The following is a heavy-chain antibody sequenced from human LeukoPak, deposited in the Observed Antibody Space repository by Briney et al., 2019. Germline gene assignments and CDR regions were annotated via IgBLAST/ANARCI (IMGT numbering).Heavy chain of an antibody. D-gene: IGHD3-22*01. CDR3: ARGCYYERSGYCPFDY. J-gene: IGHJ4*02. CDR2: IYSGGST. CDR1: GFIVSNNY. Sequence: GGSLRFSCAASGFIVSNNYMNGVRQAPGKGLEGVSIIYSGGSTYYADPVKGRFTISRDNSKNTLYLQMNSLRADDTAVYYCARGCYYERSGYCPFDYWGPGTLVTVSS. V-gene: IGHV3-53*01.